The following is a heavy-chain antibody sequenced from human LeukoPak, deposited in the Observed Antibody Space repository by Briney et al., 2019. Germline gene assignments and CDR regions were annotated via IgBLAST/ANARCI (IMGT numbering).Heavy chain of an antibody. V-gene: IGHV3-30-3*01. Sequence: GGSLRLSCAASGFTFCSYPMHWVRQAPGEGLEGVAVISYYGINKYYAHSVKGRFTISRDNSKNTLYLQMNSLRAEDTAVYYCARGLREWELLGVSNFDYWGQGTLVTVSS. CDR1: GFTFCSYP. CDR3: ARGLREWELLGVSNFDY. D-gene: IGHD1-26*01. CDR2: ISYYGINK. J-gene: IGHJ4*02.